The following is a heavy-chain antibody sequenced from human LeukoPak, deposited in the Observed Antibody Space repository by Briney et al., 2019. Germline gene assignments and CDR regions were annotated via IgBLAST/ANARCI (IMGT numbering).Heavy chain of an antibody. CDR1: GGSFSGYY. Sequence: SETLSLTCAVYGGSFSGYYWSWIRQPPGKGLEWIGEINHSGSTNYNPSLKSRVTIPVDTSKNQFSLKMSSVTAADTAVYYCARGGHGYCSGGSCYSGGVGYYFDYWGQGTLVTVSS. D-gene: IGHD2-15*01. CDR2: INHSGST. J-gene: IGHJ4*02. CDR3: ARGGHGYCSGGSCYSGGVGYYFDY. V-gene: IGHV4-34*01.